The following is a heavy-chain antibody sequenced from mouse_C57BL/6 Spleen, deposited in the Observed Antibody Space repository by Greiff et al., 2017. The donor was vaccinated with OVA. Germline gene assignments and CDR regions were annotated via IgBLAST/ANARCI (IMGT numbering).Heavy chain of an antibody. Sequence: QVQLQQPGAALVRPGSSVKLSCKASGYTFTSYWMDWVKQRPGQGLEWIGNIYPSDNETHYNQKFKDKATLHVDKSSSTADMQLSSLTSEDSAVYYCARAPTVVAPDWYFDVWGTGTTVTVSS. CDR2: IYPSDNET. J-gene: IGHJ1*03. CDR3: ARAPTVVAPDWYFDV. V-gene: IGHV1-61*01. D-gene: IGHD1-1*01. CDR1: GYTFTSYW.